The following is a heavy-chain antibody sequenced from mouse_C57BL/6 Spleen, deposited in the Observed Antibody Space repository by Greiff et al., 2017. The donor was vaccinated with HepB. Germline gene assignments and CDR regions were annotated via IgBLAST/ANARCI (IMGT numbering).Heavy chain of an antibody. D-gene: IGHD2-2*01. CDR2: IYPGSGST. V-gene: IGHV1-55*01. CDR3: ARTYGYDKRDDY. J-gene: IGHJ2*01. Sequence: QVQLKQPGAELVKPGASVKMSCKASGYTFTSYWITWVKQRPGQGLEWIGDIYPGSGSTNYNEKFKSKATLTVDTSSSTAYMQLSSLTSEDSAVYYCARTYGYDKRDDYWGQGTTLTVSS. CDR1: GYTFTSYW.